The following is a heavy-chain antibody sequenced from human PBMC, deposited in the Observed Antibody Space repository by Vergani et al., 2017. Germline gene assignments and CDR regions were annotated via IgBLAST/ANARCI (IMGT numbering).Heavy chain of an antibody. CDR2: INPNSGGT. CDR1: GYNFIGYY. J-gene: IGHJ4*02. V-gene: IGHV1-2*02. D-gene: IGHD2-21*02. Sequence: QVQLVQSGAEVKKPGASVKVSCKATGYNFIGYYMNWVRQAPGQGLEWMGWINPNSGGTNYAQKFQGRVTITADKSTSTAHMELSSLRSEDTAVYYCARSTRNCGGDCYYFDHWGQGTLVTVSS. CDR3: ARSTRNCGGDCYYFDH.